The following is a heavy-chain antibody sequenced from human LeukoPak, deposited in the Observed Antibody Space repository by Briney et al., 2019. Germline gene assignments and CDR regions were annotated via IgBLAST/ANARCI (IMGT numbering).Heavy chain of an antibody. V-gene: IGHV1-2*02. D-gene: IGHD3-9*01. CDR3: ARDPIDYDILTGYYHLDY. CDR2: INPNSGGT. J-gene: IGHJ4*02. CDR1: GYTFTAYH. Sequence: ASVKLSCKASGYTFTAYHMHWVRQAPGQGLEWMGWINPNSGGTNYAQKFQGRVTMTRDTSISTAYMELSRLRSDDTAVYYCARDPIDYDILTGYYHLDYWGQGTLVTVSS.